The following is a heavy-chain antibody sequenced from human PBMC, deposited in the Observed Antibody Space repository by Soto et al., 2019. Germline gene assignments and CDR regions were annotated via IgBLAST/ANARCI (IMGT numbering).Heavy chain of an antibody. J-gene: IGHJ5*02. V-gene: IGHV4-31*03. CDR3: ARFIVVVPDAEKRFDP. Sequence: PSETLSLTCTVSGGSISSGGYYWSWIRQHPGKGLEWIGYIYYSGSTYYNPSLKSRVTISVDTSKNQFSLKLSSVTAADTAVYYCARFIVVVPDAEKRFDPWGQGTLVTVSS. CDR1: GGSISSGGYY. CDR2: IYYSGST. D-gene: IGHD2-2*01.